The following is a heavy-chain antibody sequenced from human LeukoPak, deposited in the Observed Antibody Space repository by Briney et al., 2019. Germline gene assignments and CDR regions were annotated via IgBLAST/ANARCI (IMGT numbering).Heavy chain of an antibody. D-gene: IGHD3-9*01. V-gene: IGHV2-5*01. CDR1: GFSLSTSGVG. CDR2: IYWNDDK. J-gene: IGHJ4*02. CDR3: AHTVTGYYTADY. Sequence: SGPTLVKPTQTLXLTCTFSGFSLSTSGVGVGWLRQPPGKALEWLALIYWNDDKRFSPYLKSRLSITKDTSKNQVVLTMTNMDPVDTATYYCAHTVTGYYTADYWGQGTLVTVSS.